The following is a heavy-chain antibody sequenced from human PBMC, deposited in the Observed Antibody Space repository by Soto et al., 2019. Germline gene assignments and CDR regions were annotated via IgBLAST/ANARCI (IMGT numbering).Heavy chain of an antibody. CDR1: GGTFSSYA. Sequence: SVKVSCKASGGTFSSYAISWVRQAPGQGLEWMGGIIPIFGTANYAQKFQGRVTITADESTSTAYMELSSLRSEDTAVYYCARDHKDYYDSSGYNDYWGQGTLVTVSS. J-gene: IGHJ4*02. CDR2: IIPIFGTA. D-gene: IGHD3-22*01. CDR3: ARDHKDYYDSSGYNDY. V-gene: IGHV1-69*13.